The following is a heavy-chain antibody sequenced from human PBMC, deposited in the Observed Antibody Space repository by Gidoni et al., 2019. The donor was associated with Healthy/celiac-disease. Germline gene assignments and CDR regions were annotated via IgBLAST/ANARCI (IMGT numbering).Heavy chain of an antibody. CDR2: ISSSSSYI. CDR1: GFTFSSYI. J-gene: IGHJ5*02. D-gene: IGHD2-15*01. Sequence: EVQLVESGGGLVKPGGSLRLSCAASGFTFSSYIMNWVRQAPGKGLEWVSSISSSSSYIYYADSVKGRFTISRDNAKNSLYLQMNSLRAEDTAVYYCARDRFYGGRPSRYNWFDPWGQGTLVTVSS. CDR3: ARDRFYGGRPSRYNWFDP. V-gene: IGHV3-21*01.